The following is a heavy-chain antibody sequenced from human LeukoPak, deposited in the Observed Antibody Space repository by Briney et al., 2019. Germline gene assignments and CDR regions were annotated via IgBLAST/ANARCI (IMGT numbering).Heavy chain of an antibody. CDR2: INTDGTVT. CDR1: GFTFSKYC. V-gene: IGHV3-74*01. Sequence: GGSLRLSCAGSGFTFSKYCMLWVRQAPGKGLESVSRINTDGTVTTYADSVKGRFTVSRDNADNTMFLQMNSVRDEDTAVYYCATKQWLAPPPDSWGQGTPVTVSS. J-gene: IGHJ4*02. CDR3: ATKQWLAPPPDS. D-gene: IGHD6-19*01.